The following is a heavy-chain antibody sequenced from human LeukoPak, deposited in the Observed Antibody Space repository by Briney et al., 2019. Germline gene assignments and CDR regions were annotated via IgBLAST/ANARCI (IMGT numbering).Heavy chain of an antibody. CDR1: GGSISSSSYY. J-gene: IGHJ3*02. CDR3: AREGEYYDDAFDI. D-gene: IGHD3-22*01. CDR2: IYYSGST. V-gene: IGHV4-39*02. Sequence: SETLSLTCTVSGGSISSSSYYWGWIRQPPGKGLEWIGSIYYSGSTYYNPSLKSRVTISVDTSKNQFSLKLSSVTAADTAVYYCAREGEYYDDAFDIWGQGTMVTVSS.